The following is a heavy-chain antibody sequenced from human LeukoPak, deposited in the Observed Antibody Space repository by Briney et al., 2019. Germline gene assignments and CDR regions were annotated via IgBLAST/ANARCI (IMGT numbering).Heavy chain of an antibody. D-gene: IGHD6-6*01. J-gene: IGHJ4*02. V-gene: IGHV4-61*02. CDR2: IYTGGST. Sequence: SQTLSLTCTVSGGSISSGSYYWSWIRQPAGKGLEWIGRIYTGGSTNYNPSLKSRVTISVDTSKNQFSLKLSSVTAADTAVYYCAREAARLFDYWGQGTLVTVSS. CDR1: GGSISSGSYY. CDR3: AREAARLFDY.